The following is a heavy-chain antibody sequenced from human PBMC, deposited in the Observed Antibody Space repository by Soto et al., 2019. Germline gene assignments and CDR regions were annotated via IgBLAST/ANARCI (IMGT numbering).Heavy chain of an antibody. CDR1: GGSISSGGYY. CDR2: IYYSGST. Sequence: SQTLSLTCTVSGGSISSGGYYWSWIRQHPGKGLEWIGYIYYSGSTYYNKSLKSRVTISVDTSKNQFSLKLSSVTAADTAVYYCARPRDSSGYDAFDIWGQGTMVT. J-gene: IGHJ3*02. D-gene: IGHD3-22*01. CDR3: ARPRDSSGYDAFDI. V-gene: IGHV4-31*03.